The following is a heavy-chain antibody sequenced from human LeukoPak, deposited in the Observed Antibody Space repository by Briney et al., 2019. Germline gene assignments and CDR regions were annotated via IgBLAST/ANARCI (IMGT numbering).Heavy chain of an antibody. V-gene: IGHV4-34*01. CDR1: GGSFSGYY. CDR3: ARGPVGLCSGGSCYYYYYGMDV. CDR2: INHSGST. D-gene: IGHD2-15*01. J-gene: IGHJ6*02. Sequence: PSETLSLTCAVYGGSFSGYYWSWLRQPPGKGLEWIGEINHSGSTNYNPSLKSRVTISVDTSKNQFSLKLSSVTAADTAVYYCARGPVGLCSGGSCYYYYYGMDVWGQGTTVTVSS.